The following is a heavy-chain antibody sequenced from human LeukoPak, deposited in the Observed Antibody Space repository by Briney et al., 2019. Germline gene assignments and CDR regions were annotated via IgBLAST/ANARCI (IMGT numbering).Heavy chain of an antibody. CDR3: ARGEKGSSSGSINY. CDR1: GGSINSGPYY. D-gene: IGHD6-6*01. CDR2: MYTSGST. Sequence: SETLSLPCTVSGGSINSGPYYWSWIRQPAGRVLEWIGRMYTSGSTNYNPSLESRVTISVDTSKNQFSLKLSSVTAADTAVYYCARGEKGSSSGSINYWGQGTLVTVSS. V-gene: IGHV4-61*02. J-gene: IGHJ4*02.